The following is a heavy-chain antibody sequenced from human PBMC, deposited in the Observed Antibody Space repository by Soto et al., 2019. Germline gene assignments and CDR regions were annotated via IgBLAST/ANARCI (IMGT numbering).Heavy chain of an antibody. D-gene: IGHD1-26*01. Sequence: ASVKDSCKASGYTFTSYGFGWVRQAPGQGLEWMGWISAYNGDTNYPQKFQARVTMTTDTSTSTAYLDLRSLRSDDTAVYYCARSSGTYPPSRYYYGLDVWGQGTTVTVSS. V-gene: IGHV1-18*01. CDR2: ISAYNGDT. J-gene: IGHJ6*02. CDR1: GYTFTSYG. CDR3: ARSSGTYPPSRYYYGLDV.